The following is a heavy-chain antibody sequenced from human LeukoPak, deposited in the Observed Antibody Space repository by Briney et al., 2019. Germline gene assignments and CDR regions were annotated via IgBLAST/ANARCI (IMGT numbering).Heavy chain of an antibody. CDR3: ARDPDGDYDFDY. CDR2: INSNGAVI. D-gene: IGHD4-17*01. V-gene: IGHV3-48*01. J-gene: IGHJ4*02. Sequence: GGSLRLSCAASGFSFSDYGMNWVRRAPGKGLEWLSHINSNGAVISYADSVKGRFTISRDIAKSSLYLQMNSLKIEDTAIYFCARDPDGDYDFDYWGQGTLVTVSS. CDR1: GFSFSDYG.